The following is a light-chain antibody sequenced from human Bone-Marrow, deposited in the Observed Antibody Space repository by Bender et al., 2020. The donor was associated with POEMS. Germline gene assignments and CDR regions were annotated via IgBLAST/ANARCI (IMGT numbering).Light chain of an antibody. Sequence: QSALTQPPSASGSPGQSVTISCTGTSSDVGGYNYVSWYQQHPGKAPKLMIFEVNKRPSGVPDRFSGSKSGNTASLTVSGLQAEDEADYYCATWIDSLSGPGVFGGGTKLTVL. CDR3: ATWIDSLSGPGV. CDR2: EVN. V-gene: IGLV2-8*01. CDR1: SSDVGGYNY. J-gene: IGLJ3*02.